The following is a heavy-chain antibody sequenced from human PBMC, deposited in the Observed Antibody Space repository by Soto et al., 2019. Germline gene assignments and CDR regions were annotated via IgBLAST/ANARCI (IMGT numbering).Heavy chain of an antibody. D-gene: IGHD1-26*01. Sequence: QVQLGHLGLKWKKPGASGNFPCKATGSPFTANYIPGVQRPPGKGLQWMGWINPKSGGTLYPQKFQGRVTMTWDTSISTAYMALTRLRSDDTAVYYCARDLAKGGGSAGFDYWGQGTLVTVSS. CDR2: INPKSGGT. V-gene: IGHV1-2*02. CDR3: ARDLAKGGGSAGFDY. CDR1: GSPFTANY. J-gene: IGHJ4*02.